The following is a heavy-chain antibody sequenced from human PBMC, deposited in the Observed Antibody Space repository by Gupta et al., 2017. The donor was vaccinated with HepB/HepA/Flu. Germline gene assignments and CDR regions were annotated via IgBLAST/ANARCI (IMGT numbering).Heavy chain of an antibody. V-gene: IGHV3-73*02. J-gene: IGHJ6*03. D-gene: IGHD2-21*01. CDR3: TSLWSYYMDV. CDR1: GFTFRASS. Sequence: EVQLVESGGGLVQPGGSLKLSCAASGFTFRASSMHWVRQASGKGLEWVGRIRSKANSYATAYAASVKGRFTISRDDSKNTAYLQMNSLKTEDTAVYYCTSLWSYYMDVWGKGTTVTVSS. CDR2: IRSKANSYAT.